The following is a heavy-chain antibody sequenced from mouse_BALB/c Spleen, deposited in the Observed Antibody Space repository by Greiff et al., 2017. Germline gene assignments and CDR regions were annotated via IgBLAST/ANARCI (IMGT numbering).Heavy chain of an antibody. Sequence: VHVKQSGAELVKPGASVKLSCTASGFNIKDTYMHWVKQRPEQGLEWIGRIDPANGNTKYDPKFQGKATITADTSSNTAYLQLSSLTSEDTAVYYCARWDYDPFAYWGQGTLVTVSA. V-gene: IGHV14-3*02. J-gene: IGHJ3*01. CDR3: ARWDYDPFAY. CDR2: IDPANGNT. CDR1: GFNIKDTY. D-gene: IGHD2-4*01.